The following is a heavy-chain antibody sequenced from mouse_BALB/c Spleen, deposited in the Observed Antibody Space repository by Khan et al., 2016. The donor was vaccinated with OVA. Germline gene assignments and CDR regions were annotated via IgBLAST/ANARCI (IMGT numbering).Heavy chain of an antibody. V-gene: IGHV1-4*01. D-gene: IGHD3-2*01. J-gene: IGHJ3*01. CDR2: INPSNDYT. CDR3: ARSGQLGLRGGFTY. Sequence: VQLQQSGAELARPGASVKMSCKTSGYTFTTYTLHWVKQRPGRSLEWIGYINPSNDYTNYTQKFKDKSTLTADKSSSTAYMQMSSLTSEDSAVYAGARSGQLGLRGGFTYWGQGTLVTVSA. CDR1: GYTFTTYT.